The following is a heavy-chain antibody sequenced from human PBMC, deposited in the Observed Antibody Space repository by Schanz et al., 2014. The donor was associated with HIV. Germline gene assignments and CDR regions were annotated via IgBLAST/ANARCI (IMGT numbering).Heavy chain of an antibody. CDR1: GGTFSTYS. Sequence: SGGTFSTYSISWVRQAPGQGLEWMGGIIPIFGTRNYAHKFQGRVTMTADESTSTAYMELSSLRSEDTAVYYCADXPVERGYYXXXMDVWGQGTTVTVSS. J-gene: IGHJ6*02. D-gene: IGHD3-22*01. CDR2: IIPIFGTR. CDR3: ADXPVERGYYXXXMDV. V-gene: IGHV1-69*01.